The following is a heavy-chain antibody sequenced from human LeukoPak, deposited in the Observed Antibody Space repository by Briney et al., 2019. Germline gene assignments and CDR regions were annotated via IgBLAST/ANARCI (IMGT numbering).Heavy chain of an antibody. V-gene: IGHV3-74*01. J-gene: IGHJ4*02. CDR3: VRDGVGAPPFDY. CDR1: GFTFSSNW. Sequence: GGSLRLSCAASGFTFSSNWMHWVRQAPGKGLVWVSRIKGDGSSTSYADSVKGRFTISRDNAKNTLFLQMNSLRAEDTAVYYCVRDGVGAPPFDYWGQGALVTISS. CDR2: IKGDGSST. D-gene: IGHD1-26*01.